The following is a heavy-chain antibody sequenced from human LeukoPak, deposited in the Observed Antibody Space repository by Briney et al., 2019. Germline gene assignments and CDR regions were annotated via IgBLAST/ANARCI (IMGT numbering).Heavy chain of an antibody. CDR1: GYTFTSYG. D-gene: IGHD5-24*01. Sequence: GASVKVSCKASGYTFTSYGISWVRQAPGQGLEWMGWINPNSGGTHYPQKFQGRVTMTRDTSINTVYIEMRSLRSDNTAVYYCAAGHNYRGYYYYMDVWGKGTTVTVSS. J-gene: IGHJ6*03. CDR2: INPNSGGT. V-gene: IGHV1-2*02. CDR3: AAGHNYRGYYYYMDV.